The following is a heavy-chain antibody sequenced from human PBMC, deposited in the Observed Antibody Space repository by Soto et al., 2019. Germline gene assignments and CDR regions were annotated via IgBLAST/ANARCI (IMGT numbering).Heavy chain of an antibody. Sequence: QVQLVESGGGVVQPGRSLRLSCAASGFTFSSYAMHWVRQAPGKGLEWVAVISYDGSNKYYADSVKGRFTISRDNSKNTLYLQMNSLRAEDTAVYYCASAHDYGDYVLEVELDYWGQGTLVTVSS. D-gene: IGHD4-17*01. CDR2: ISYDGSNK. CDR3: ASAHDYGDYVLEVELDY. CDR1: GFTFSSYA. V-gene: IGHV3-30-3*01. J-gene: IGHJ4*02.